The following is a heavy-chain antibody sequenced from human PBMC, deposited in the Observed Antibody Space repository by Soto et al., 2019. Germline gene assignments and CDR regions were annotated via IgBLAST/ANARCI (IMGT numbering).Heavy chain of an antibody. D-gene: IGHD3-22*01. CDR3: ANFHYDSSGYNWFDP. V-gene: IGHV3-23*01. J-gene: IGHJ5*02. Sequence: GGSLRLSCAASGFTFSNYAVSWVRQAPGKGLEWVSAISGSGGSTYYADSVKGRFTISRDNSRNTLYLQMNSLRAEDTAIYYCANFHYDSSGYNWFDPWGQGVLVTVSS. CDR2: ISGSGGST. CDR1: GFTFSNYA.